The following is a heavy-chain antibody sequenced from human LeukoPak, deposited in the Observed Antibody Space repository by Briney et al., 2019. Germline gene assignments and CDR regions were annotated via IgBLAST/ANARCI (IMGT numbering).Heavy chain of an antibody. J-gene: IGHJ4*02. D-gene: IGHD3-22*01. CDR2: ISPSGST. CDR3: ARVRYSDSSVLTRKRSYYFDY. Sequence: SETLSLTCTVSGGSISSYYWSWLRQPAGKGLESIGHISPSGSTNYNPSLKSRVTMSVDTSKNQFSLKLSSVTAADTAVYYCARVRYSDSSVLTRKRSYYFDYWGQGTLVTVSS. V-gene: IGHV4-4*07. CDR1: GGSISSYY.